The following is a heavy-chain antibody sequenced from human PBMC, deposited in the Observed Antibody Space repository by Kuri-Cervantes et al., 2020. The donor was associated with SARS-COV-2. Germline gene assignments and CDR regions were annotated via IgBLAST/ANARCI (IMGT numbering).Heavy chain of an antibody. CDR2: IIPIFGTA. CDR1: GGTFSTYG. D-gene: IGHD3-22*01. Sequence: SVKVTCKASGGTFSTYGFTWARQAPGQGLEWMGGIIPIFGTANYAQKFQGRVTITADESTSTAYMELSSLRSEDTAVYYCALGYWGSGYPRNYYYMDVWGKGTTVTVSS. V-gene: IGHV1-69*13. CDR3: ALGYWGSGYPRNYYYMDV. J-gene: IGHJ6*03.